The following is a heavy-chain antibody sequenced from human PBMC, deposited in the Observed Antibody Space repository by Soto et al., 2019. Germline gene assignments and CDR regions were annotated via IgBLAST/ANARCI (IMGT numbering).Heavy chain of an antibody. CDR3: ARAGLWVEYCSGGSCPDFDY. J-gene: IGHJ4*02. V-gene: IGHV4-34*01. CDR2: INHSGST. D-gene: IGHD2-15*01. Sequence: QVQLQQWGAGLLKPSETLSLTCAVYGGSFSGYYWSWIRQPPGKGLEWIREINHSGSTNYNPSLKSRVTISVDTSKNQFSLKLSSVTAADTAVYYCARAGLWVEYCSGGSCPDFDYWGQGTLVTVSS. CDR1: GGSFSGYY.